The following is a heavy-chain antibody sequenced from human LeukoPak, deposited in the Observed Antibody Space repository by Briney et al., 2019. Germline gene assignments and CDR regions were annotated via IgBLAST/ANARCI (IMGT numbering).Heavy chain of an antibody. CDR1: GYSFTSYW. Sequence: KIGESLKISCKGSGYSFTSYWIGWVRQMPGKGLEWMGIIYPGDSDTRYSPSFQGQVTISADKSISTAYLQWSSLKASDTAMYYCARQRARSSGGGSGELLWDFDYWGQGTLVTVSS. CDR3: ARQRARSSGGGSGELLWDFDY. J-gene: IGHJ4*02. V-gene: IGHV5-51*01. D-gene: IGHD3-10*01. CDR2: IYPGDSDT.